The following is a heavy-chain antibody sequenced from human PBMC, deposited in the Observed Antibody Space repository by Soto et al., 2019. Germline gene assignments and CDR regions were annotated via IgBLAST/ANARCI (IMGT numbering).Heavy chain of an antibody. CDR2: ISGDASNT. V-gene: IGHV3-23*01. D-gene: IGHD2-21*01. J-gene: IGHJ5*02. Sequence: GGSLRLSCVGSGFTFRDYGMAWVRQAPGKGLEWISTISGDASNTHYTDSVQGRFSISRDNSKNTLNLVMNRLRVEDTAIYYCEQDVGIVMFSAWSQGTLVTVSS. CDR1: GFTFRDYG. CDR3: EQDVGIVMFSA.